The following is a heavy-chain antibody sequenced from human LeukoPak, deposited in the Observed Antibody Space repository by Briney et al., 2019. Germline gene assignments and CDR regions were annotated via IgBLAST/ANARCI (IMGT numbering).Heavy chain of an antibody. CDR2: LSGSGDKT. CDR1: GFIFRTYA. Sequence: GGSLRLSCAASGFIFRTYAMSWVRQAPGRGLEWVSALSGSGDKTFYADSVRGRFTISRDNSKNTLYLQMNSLRAEDTAVYYCAKDLNYGFDYWGQGTLVTVSS. CDR3: AKDLNYGFDY. J-gene: IGHJ4*02. D-gene: IGHD4-11*01. V-gene: IGHV3-23*01.